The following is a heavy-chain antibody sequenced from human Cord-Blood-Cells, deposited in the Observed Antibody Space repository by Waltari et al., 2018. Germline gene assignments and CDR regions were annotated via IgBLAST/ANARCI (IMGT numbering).Heavy chain of an antibody. V-gene: IGHV4-39*01. CDR1: GRPIRSSSYY. J-gene: IGHJ4*02. CDR3: ARRSAGAFDY. D-gene: IGHD1-26*01. Sequence: QLQLQESGPGLVKPSETLSLTCTVSGRPIRSSSYYWGWIRQPPGTGLEWIGSIYYSGSTYYNPSLKSRVTISVDTSKNQFSLKLSSVTAADTAVYYCARRSAGAFDYWGQGTLVTVSS. CDR2: IYYSGST.